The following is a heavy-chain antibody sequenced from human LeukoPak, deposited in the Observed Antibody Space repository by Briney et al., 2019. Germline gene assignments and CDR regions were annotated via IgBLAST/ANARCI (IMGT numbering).Heavy chain of an antibody. CDR3: ARAPVVPAARGPYYYYYMDV. V-gene: IGHV3-21*01. J-gene: IGHJ6*03. CDR1: GFTFSSYS. D-gene: IGHD2-2*01. Sequence: PGGSLRLSCAASGFTFSSYSMNWVRQAPGEGLEWVSSISSSSSYIYYADSVKGRFTISRDNAKNSLYLQMNSLRAEDTAVYYCARAPVVPAARGPYYYYYMDVWGKGTTVTVSS. CDR2: ISSSSSYI.